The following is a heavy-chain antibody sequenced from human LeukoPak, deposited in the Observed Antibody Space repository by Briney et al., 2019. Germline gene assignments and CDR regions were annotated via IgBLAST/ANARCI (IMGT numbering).Heavy chain of an antibody. CDR1: GFTFGDYA. CDR2: IRGDGRTT. J-gene: IGHJ4*02. D-gene: IGHD6-19*01. V-gene: IGHV3-43*02. CDR3: AKDAVAGTWLHY. Sequence: GGSLRLSCAASGFTFGDYAMHWVRQAPGKGLEWVPLIRGDGRTTSYAGSVKGRFTISRDNSKNSLYLQMSSLRGEDTAIYYCAKDAVAGTWLHYWGQGTLVTVSS.